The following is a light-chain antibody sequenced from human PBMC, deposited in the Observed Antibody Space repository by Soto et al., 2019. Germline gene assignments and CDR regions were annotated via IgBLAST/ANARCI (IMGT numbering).Light chain of an antibody. Sequence: VLTQSPGTLSLSPGERGTLSCRASQSISSNFVAGYQQKPGQAPRLLIFSASKRATGIPDRFRGSASGTDSFNDIGSGTAFTLPITNLEPEDFAVYYCHHYGISLPDTFAQGTKLEIK. CDR2: SAS. V-gene: IGKV3-20*01. J-gene: IGKJ2*01. CDR3: HHYGISLPDT. CDR1: QSISSNF.